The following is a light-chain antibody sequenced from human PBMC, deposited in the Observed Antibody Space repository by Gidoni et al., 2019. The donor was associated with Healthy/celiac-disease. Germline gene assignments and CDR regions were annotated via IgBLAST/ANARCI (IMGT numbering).Light chain of an antibody. CDR1: QSVRSY. J-gene: IGKJ4*01. CDR3: QQRSNWPPL. Sequence: EIVLTKSPATLSLSPGERATLSCRASQSVRSYLAWYQQKPGQAPRLLIYDASNRATGIPARFTGSGSGTDFTLTISSLEPEDFAVYYCQQRSNWPPLFGGGTKVEIK. CDR2: DAS. V-gene: IGKV3-11*01.